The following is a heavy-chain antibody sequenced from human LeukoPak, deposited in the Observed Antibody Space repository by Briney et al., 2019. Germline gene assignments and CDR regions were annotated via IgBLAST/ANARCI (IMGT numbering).Heavy chain of an antibody. Sequence: GGSLRLSCTASGFTFSDYAMSWVRQAPGKGLEWVSGISGSGGSIRYADSVKGRFIISRDNSKNTLYLQMNSLRAEDTAVYYCARFVVSMAAYSYYYYGMDVWGQGTTVTVSS. J-gene: IGHJ6*02. CDR3: ARFVVSMAAYSYYYYGMDV. D-gene: IGHD2-15*01. CDR1: GFTFSDYA. CDR2: ISGSGGSI. V-gene: IGHV3-23*01.